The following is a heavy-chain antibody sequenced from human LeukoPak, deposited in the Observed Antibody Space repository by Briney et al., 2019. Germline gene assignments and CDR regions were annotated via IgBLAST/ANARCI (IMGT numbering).Heavy chain of an antibody. Sequence: GGSLRLSCAASGFTVSSNYMSWVRQAPGKGLEWVANIKQDGSEKYYVDSVKGLFTISRDNAKNSLYLQMNSLRAEDTAVYYCARVRWLQLKDYFDYWGQGTLVTVSS. V-gene: IGHV3-7*01. J-gene: IGHJ4*02. D-gene: IGHD5-24*01. CDR1: GFTVSSNY. CDR2: IKQDGSEK. CDR3: ARVRWLQLKDYFDY.